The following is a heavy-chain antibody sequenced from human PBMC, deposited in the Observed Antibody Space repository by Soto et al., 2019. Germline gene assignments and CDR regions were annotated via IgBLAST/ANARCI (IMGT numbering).Heavy chain of an antibody. Sequence: ASETLSLTCTVSGGSISSGGYYWSWIRQHPGTGLEWIGYIYYSGSTYYNPSLKSRVTISVDTSKNQFSLKLSSVTAADTAVYYCARDRRTGTGDYYYGMDVWGQGTTVTVSS. V-gene: IGHV4-31*03. J-gene: IGHJ6*02. CDR1: GGSISSGGYY. CDR3: ARDRRTGTGDYYYGMDV. CDR2: IYYSGST. D-gene: IGHD1-1*01.